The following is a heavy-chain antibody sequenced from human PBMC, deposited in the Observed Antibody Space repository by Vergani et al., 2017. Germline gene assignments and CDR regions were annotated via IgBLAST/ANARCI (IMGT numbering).Heavy chain of an antibody. D-gene: IGHD2-21*02. J-gene: IGHJ6*02. CDR3: ARDPRGYGGDPEDYYYGMDV. Sequence: QVQLVQSGAEVKKPGSSVKVSCKASGATFRSNTISWVRQVPGQGLEWMGRIIPVLGKTKYVQDFQGRLTITADTSTSTAYMELTSLRSQDTAVYYCARDPRGYGGDPEDYYYGMDVWGQGTTVTVSS. CDR1: GATFRSNT. V-gene: IGHV1-69*08. CDR2: IIPVLGKT.